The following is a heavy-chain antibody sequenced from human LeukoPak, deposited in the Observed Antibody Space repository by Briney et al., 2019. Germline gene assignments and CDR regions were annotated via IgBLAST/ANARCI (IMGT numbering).Heavy chain of an antibody. J-gene: IGHJ4*02. CDR3: ARHGSGTTTPFDY. V-gene: IGHV4-59*08. Sequence: GSLRLSCAASGFTFSSYAMSWIRQPPGKGLEWIGYIYYSGSTNYNPSLKSRVTISVDTSKNPFSLKLSSVTAADTAVYYCARHGSGTTTPFDYWGQGTLVTVSS. CDR2: IYYSGST. CDR1: GFTFSSYA. D-gene: IGHD2-15*01.